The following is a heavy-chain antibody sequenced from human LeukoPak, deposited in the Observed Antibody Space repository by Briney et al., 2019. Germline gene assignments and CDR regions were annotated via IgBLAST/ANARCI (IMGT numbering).Heavy chain of an antibody. J-gene: IGHJ4*02. D-gene: IGHD1-26*01. CDR2: IYCSGNT. V-gene: IGHV4-39*07. CDR1: GGSISSSSYY. CDR3: ARAIAQLGAQAHLDY. Sequence: SETLSLTCTVSGGSISSSSYYRGWIRQPPGKGLEWIASIYCSGNTYYNPSLKSRVTISVDTSKNQFSLKLSSVTAADTAVYYCARAIAQLGAQAHLDYWGQGTLVTVSP.